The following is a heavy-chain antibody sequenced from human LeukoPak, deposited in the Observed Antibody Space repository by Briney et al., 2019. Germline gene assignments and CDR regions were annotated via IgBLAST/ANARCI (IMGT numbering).Heavy chain of an antibody. Sequence: ASVKVSCKASGYTFTSYGISWVRQAPGQGLEWMGRINPNSGGTNYAQKFQGRVTMTRDTSISTAYMELSRLRSDDTAVYYCARTHYSNPLGYGMDVWGQGTTVTVSS. CDR3: ARTHYSNPLGYGMDV. CDR2: INPNSGGT. CDR1: GYTFTSYG. D-gene: IGHD4-11*01. V-gene: IGHV1-2*06. J-gene: IGHJ6*02.